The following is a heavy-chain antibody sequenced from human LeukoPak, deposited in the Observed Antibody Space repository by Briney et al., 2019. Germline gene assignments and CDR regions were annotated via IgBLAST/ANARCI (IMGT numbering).Heavy chain of an antibody. V-gene: IGHV1-2*02. CDR1: GYTFTGYY. CDR2: INPNSGGT. Sequence: ASVKVSCKASGYTFTGYYMHWVRQAPGQGLEWMGWINPNSGGTNYAQKFQGRVTMTRDTSISTAYMELSRLRSDDTAVYYCARFVDLSSGYYFYAFDIWGQGTMVTVSS. CDR3: ARFVDLSSGYYFYAFDI. J-gene: IGHJ3*02. D-gene: IGHD3-22*01.